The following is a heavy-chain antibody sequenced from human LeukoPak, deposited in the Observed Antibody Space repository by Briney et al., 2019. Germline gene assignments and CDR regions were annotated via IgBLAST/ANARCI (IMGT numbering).Heavy chain of an antibody. CDR3: ANLGGGKIDY. CDR2: ISGSGGST. Sequence: HSGGSLRLSCAASGFTFSSYAMSWVRQAPGKGLEWVSAISGSGGSTYYADSVKGRFTISRDNSKNALYLQMNSLRAEDTAVYYCANLGGGKIDYWGQGTLVTVSS. J-gene: IGHJ4*02. CDR1: GFTFSSYA. D-gene: IGHD2-21*01. V-gene: IGHV3-23*01.